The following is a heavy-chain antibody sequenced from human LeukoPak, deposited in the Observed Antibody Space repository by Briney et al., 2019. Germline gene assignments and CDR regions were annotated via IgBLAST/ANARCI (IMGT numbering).Heavy chain of an antibody. Sequence: GGSLRLSCAASGFTFDDYAMHWVRQAPGKGLEWVSGISWNSGSIGYADSVKGRFTISRDNSKNTLYLQMNSLRAEDTAVYYCAREGNMVRGVMNYWGQGTLVTVSS. CDR3: AREGNMVRGVMNY. CDR1: GFTFDDYA. D-gene: IGHD3-10*01. V-gene: IGHV3-9*01. J-gene: IGHJ4*02. CDR2: ISWNSGSI.